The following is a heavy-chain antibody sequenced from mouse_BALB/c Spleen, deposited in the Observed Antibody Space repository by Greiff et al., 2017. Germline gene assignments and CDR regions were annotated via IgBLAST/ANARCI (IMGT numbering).Heavy chain of an antibody. CDR1: GYTFTSYY. CDR2: INPSNGGT. V-gene: IGHV1S81*02. CDR3: TRGGGYDGYFAWFAY. D-gene: IGHD2-3*01. Sequence: VQLQQPGAELVKPGASVKLSCKASGYTFTSYYMYWVKQRPGQGLEWIGGINPSNGGTNFNEKFKSKATLTVDKSSSTAYMQLSSLTSEDSAVYYCTRGGGYDGYFAWFAYWGQGTLVTVSA. J-gene: IGHJ3*01.